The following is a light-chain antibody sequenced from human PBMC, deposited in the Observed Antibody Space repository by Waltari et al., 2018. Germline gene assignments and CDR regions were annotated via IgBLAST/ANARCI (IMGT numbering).Light chain of an antibody. V-gene: IGLV2-8*01. CDR3: SSFAGSTNVL. Sequence: QSALTQPPSASGSPGQSVTISCTGTSSDVGGYNFVSWYPQHPGKAPKPTIYEVSKRPSGVPDRFSGSKSGNTASLTVSGLQAEDEADYYCSSFAGSTNVLFGGGTKLTVL. CDR1: SSDVGGYNF. CDR2: EVS. J-gene: IGLJ2*01.